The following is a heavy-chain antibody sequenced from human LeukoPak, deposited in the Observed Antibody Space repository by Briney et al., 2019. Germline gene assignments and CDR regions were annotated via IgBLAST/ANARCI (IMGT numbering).Heavy chain of an antibody. CDR1: GFTFDDYG. CDR2: LNWNGGST. V-gene: IGHV3-20*04. J-gene: IGHJ4*02. Sequence: GGSLRLSCAASGFTFDDYGMSWVRQAPGKGLEWVSGLNWNGGSTGYADSVKGRFTISRDNAKNSLYLQMSSLRAEDTAVYYCARDQKYSSGWYPGDYWGQGTLVTVSS. D-gene: IGHD6-19*01. CDR3: ARDQKYSSGWYPGDY.